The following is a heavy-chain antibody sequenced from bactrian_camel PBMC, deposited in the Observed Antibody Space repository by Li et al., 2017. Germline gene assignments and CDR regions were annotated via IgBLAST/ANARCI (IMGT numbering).Heavy chain of an antibody. D-gene: IGHD2*01. CDR2: IDSDGLA. J-gene: IGHJ4*01. CDR3: AAGGGNGAFCYTGERSMDY. CDR1: GYTYSSYC. V-gene: IGHV3S55*01. Sequence: HVQLVESGGGSVQAGGSLRLSCVASGYTYSSYCMGWFRQAPGKEREGVAVIDSDGLAKYADSVKGRFTISQDNAKNTLYLQMNSLKPEDTAMYYCAAGGGNGAFCYTGERSMDYWGQGTQVTVS.